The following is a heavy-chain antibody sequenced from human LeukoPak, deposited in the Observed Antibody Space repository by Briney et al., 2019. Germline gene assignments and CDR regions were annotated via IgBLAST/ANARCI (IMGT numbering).Heavy chain of an antibody. D-gene: IGHD3-22*01. CDR2: IPGSGGAT. Sequence: GGSLRLSCEASGFTFSSYAIRWVRQAPGTGLEWVSSIPGSGGATYYADSVGGRFSISRDSSKNTVYLQMNSLRDEDTAVYYCARARPWDSSRSYYFGMDVWGHGTTVTVSS. CDR1: GFTFSSYA. J-gene: IGHJ6*02. CDR3: ARARPWDSSRSYYFGMDV. V-gene: IGHV3-23*01.